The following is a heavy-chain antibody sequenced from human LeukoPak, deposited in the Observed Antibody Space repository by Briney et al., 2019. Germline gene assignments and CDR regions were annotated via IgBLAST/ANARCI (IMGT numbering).Heavy chain of an antibody. CDR2: ISAYNGNT. J-gene: IGHJ4*02. CDR3: ARLSKYDFWSGYSYYFDY. Sequence: ASVKVSCKASGYTFTSYGISWVRQAPGQGLEWMGWISAYNGNTNYAQKLQVTVTMTTDTSTSTAYMELRSLRSDDTAVYYCARLSKYDFWSGYSYYFDYWGQGTLVAVSS. CDR1: GYTFTSYG. V-gene: IGHV1-18*01. D-gene: IGHD3-3*01.